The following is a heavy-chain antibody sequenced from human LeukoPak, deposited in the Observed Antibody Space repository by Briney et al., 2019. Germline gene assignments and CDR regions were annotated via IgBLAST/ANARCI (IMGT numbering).Heavy chain of an antibody. CDR2: TYYRSKWYN. Sequence: SQTPSLTCAISGDSVSSNSAAWNRIRQSPSRGLEWLGRTYYRSKWYNDYAVSVKSRITINPDTSKNQFSLQLNSVTPEDTAVYYCARVPAAGTNWFDYWGQGTLVTVSS. J-gene: IGHJ4*02. V-gene: IGHV6-1*01. CDR1: GDSVSSNSAA. D-gene: IGHD6-13*01. CDR3: ARVPAAGTNWFDY.